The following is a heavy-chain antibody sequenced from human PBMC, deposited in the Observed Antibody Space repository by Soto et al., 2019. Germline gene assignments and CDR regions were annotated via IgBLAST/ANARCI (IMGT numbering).Heavy chain of an antibody. CDR2: INHSGST. Sequence: PSETLSLTCAVYGGCFSGYYWSWIRQPPGKGLEWIGEINHSGSTNYNPSLKSRVTISVDTSKNQFSLKLSSVTAADTAVYYCARVPAAIDYWGQGTLVTVSS. D-gene: IGHD2-2*01. J-gene: IGHJ4*02. V-gene: IGHV4-34*01. CDR3: ARVPAAIDY. CDR1: GGCFSGYY.